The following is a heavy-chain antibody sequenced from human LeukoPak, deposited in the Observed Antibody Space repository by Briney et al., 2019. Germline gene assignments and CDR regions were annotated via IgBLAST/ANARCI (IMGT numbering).Heavy chain of an antibody. CDR3: ARRTGYNFYYLDV. J-gene: IGHJ6*03. Sequence: ASVKVSCKTSGYIFTQYGISWVRQAPGQGLEWMAWISTYNGNADYAQKFQGRASMTTDTSTSTAYMELSSLRSDDTAVYYCARRTGYNFYYLDVWGQGTTVIVSS. V-gene: IGHV1-18*01. CDR2: ISTYNGNA. CDR1: GYIFTQYG. D-gene: IGHD3/OR15-3a*01.